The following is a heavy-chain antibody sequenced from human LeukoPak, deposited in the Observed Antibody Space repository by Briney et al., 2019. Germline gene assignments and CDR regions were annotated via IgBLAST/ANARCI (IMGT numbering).Heavy chain of an antibody. CDR1: GYTFTGYY. V-gene: IGHV1-2*02. CDR2: INPNSGGT. D-gene: IGHD1-1*01. J-gene: IGHJ4*02. CDR3: AREGPNWDVVGVIDY. Sequence: ASVKVSCKASGYTFTGYYMHWVRQAPGQGLEWMGWINPNSGGTNYAQKFQGRVTMTRDTSISTAYMELSRLRSDDTAVHYCAREGPNWDVVGVIDYRGQGTLVTVSS.